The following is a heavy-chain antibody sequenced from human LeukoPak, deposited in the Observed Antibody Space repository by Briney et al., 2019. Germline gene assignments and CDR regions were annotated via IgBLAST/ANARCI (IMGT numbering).Heavy chain of an antibody. J-gene: IGHJ3*02. D-gene: IGHD4-23*01. CDR2: ISAYNGNT. CDR1: GYTFTSYG. Sequence: GASVKVSCKASGYTFTSYGISWVRHGPGQGLEWMGWISAYNGNTNYAQKLQDRVTMTTDTSTRTAFMGLRSLRSDDTASYYCASHNPIYGGNSGGRPIHAFDIWGQGTMVTVSS. CDR3: ASHNPIYGGNSGGRPIHAFDI. V-gene: IGHV1-18*01.